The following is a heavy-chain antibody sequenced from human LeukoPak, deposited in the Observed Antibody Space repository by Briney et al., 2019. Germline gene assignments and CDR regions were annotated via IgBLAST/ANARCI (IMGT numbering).Heavy chain of an antibody. Sequence: GGSLRLSCAASGFTFSSYSMNWVRQAPGKGLEWVSSITSGNYMYYADSVKGRFTISRDNSKNTLYLQMNSLRAEDTAVYYCTRIPSSTSSWYYFDYWGQGTLVTVSS. D-gene: IGHD6-13*01. CDR3: TRIPSSTSSWYYFDY. V-gene: IGHV3-21*01. J-gene: IGHJ4*02. CDR1: GFTFSSYS. CDR2: ITSGNYM.